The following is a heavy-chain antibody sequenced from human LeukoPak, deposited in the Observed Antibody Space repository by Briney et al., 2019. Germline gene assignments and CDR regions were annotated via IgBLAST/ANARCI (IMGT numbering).Heavy chain of an antibody. D-gene: IGHD3-10*01. V-gene: IGHV1-2*02. Sequence: GASVKVSCKASGYTFTGYYMHWVRQAPGQGLEWMGWINPNSGGTNYAQKFQGRVTMTRATSISTAYMELSRLRSDDTAVYYCARGFYYGSGSYVDYWGQGTLVTVSS. CDR2: INPNSGGT. CDR3: ARGFYYGSGSYVDY. CDR1: GYTFTGYY. J-gene: IGHJ4*02.